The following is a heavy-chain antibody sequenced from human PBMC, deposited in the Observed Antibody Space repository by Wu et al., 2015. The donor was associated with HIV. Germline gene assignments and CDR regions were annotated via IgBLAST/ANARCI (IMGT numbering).Heavy chain of an antibody. D-gene: IGHD6-6*01. CDR1: GGTFSSYA. CDR2: IIPIFGTA. Sequence: QVQLVQSGAEVKKPGSSVKVSCKASGGTFSSYAISRVRQAPGQGLEWMGGIIPIFGTANYAQKFQGRVTITADESTSTAYMELSSLRSEDTAVYYCARGPFIATRTIWYFQHWGQGTLATVSS. CDR3: ARGPFIATRTIWYFQH. V-gene: IGHV1-69*12. J-gene: IGHJ1*01.